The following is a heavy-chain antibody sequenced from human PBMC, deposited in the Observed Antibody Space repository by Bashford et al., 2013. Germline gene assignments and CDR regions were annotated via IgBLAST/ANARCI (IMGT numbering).Heavy chain of an antibody. Sequence: SETLSLTCTVSGGSISSYYWSWIRQPPGKGLEWIGYIYNRGTTYYNPSLKSRVTISLDTSKNQFSLKLFSATPADTAVYYCARDFDNSGPWGQGTLVTVSS. J-gene: IGHJ4*02. CDR3: ARDFDNSGP. D-gene: IGHD3-22*01. CDR2: IYNRGTT. V-gene: IGHV4-4*08. CDR1: GGSISSYY.